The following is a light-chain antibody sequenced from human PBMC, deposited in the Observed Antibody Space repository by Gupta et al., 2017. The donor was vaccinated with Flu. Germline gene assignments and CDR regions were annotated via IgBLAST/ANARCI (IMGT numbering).Light chain of an antibody. V-gene: IGKV2-30*01. CDR3: MKGTHWSYT. J-gene: IGKJ2*01. CDR1: QCLVYSDGNTY. Sequence: VVMPTSPLSLPVTLGQPASISCRSSQCLVYSDGNTYLNWFQQRPGQSPRRRIYKVSNRDSGVPDRFSGSGSGTXCTLKIXRVEAEDVGVDDGMKGTHWSYTSGXGTKLEIK. CDR2: KVS.